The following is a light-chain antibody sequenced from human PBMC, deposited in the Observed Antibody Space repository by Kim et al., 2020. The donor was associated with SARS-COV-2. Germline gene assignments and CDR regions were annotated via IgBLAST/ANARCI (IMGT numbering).Light chain of an antibody. J-gene: IGKJ3*01. V-gene: IGKV1-39*01. Sequence: SVGDRVTITCLATQSISNFLNWYQHKPGKAPKLLIYAASSLQSGVPSRFSGSGSGTDSTLTISSLQPEDFATYYCQQSYIRPLFTFGPGTKVDIK. CDR3: QQSYIRPLFT. CDR1: QSISNF. CDR2: AAS.